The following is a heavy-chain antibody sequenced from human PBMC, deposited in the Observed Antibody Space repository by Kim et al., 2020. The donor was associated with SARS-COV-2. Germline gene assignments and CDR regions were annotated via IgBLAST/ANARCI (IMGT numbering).Heavy chain of an antibody. J-gene: IGHJ6*02. D-gene: IGHD3-16*01. V-gene: IGHV3-23*01. Sequence: GGSLRLSCAGSGFTFSTYAMSWVRQAPGKGLEWVSCIGVGSDRMYYADSVKGRFTISRDNSKNTLYLQMNSLRAEDTAIYYCAKDHLVGQFRPYGLDVWGQGTTVTVSS. CDR1: GFTFSTYA. CDR3: AKDHLVGQFRPYGLDV. CDR2: IGVGSDRM.